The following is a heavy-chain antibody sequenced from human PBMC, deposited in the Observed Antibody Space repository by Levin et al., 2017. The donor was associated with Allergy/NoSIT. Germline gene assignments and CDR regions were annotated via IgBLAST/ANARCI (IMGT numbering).Heavy chain of an antibody. CDR1: GYTFTSYG. V-gene: IGHV1-18*01. J-gene: IGHJ6*02. D-gene: IGHD2-15*01. CDR2: ISAYNGNT. CDR3: ARDGGPKGYCSGGSCYGNPNIAIESNQDYYYYGMDV. Sequence: ASVKVSCKASGYTFTSYGISWVRQAPGQGLEWMGWISAYNGNTNYAQKLQGRVTMTTDTSTSTAYMELRSLRSDDTAVYYCARDGGPKGYCSGGSCYGNPNIAIESNQDYYYYGMDVWGQGTTVTVSS.